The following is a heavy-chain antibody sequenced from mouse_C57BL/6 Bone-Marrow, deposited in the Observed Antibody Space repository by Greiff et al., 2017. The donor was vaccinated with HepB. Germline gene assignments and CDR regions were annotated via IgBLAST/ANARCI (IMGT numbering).Heavy chain of an antibody. Sequence: VHVKQSGTVLARPGASVKMSCKTSGYTFTSYWMHWVKQRPGQGLEWIGAIYPGNSDTSYNQKFKGKAKLTAVTSASTAYMELSSLTNEDSAVYYCTNYYGSSYGNYWGQGTTLTVSS. J-gene: IGHJ2*01. CDR1: GYTFTSYW. CDR2: IYPGNSDT. CDR3: TNYYGSSYGNY. V-gene: IGHV1-5*01. D-gene: IGHD1-1*01.